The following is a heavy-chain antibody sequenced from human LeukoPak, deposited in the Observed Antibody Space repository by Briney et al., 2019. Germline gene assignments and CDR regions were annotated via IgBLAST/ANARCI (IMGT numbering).Heavy chain of an antibody. Sequence: GGSLRLSCAASGFTFSSYSMNWVRQAPGKGLEWVSSISSSSSYIYYADSVKGRFTISRDNAKKSLYLQMNSLRAEDTAVYYCARVRDSGYALGSYMDVWGKGTTVTVSS. V-gene: IGHV3-21*01. CDR1: GFTFSSYS. CDR2: ISSSSSYI. D-gene: IGHD5-12*01. CDR3: ARVRDSGYALGSYMDV. J-gene: IGHJ6*03.